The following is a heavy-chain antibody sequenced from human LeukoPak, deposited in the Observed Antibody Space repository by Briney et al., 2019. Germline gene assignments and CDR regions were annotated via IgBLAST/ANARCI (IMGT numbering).Heavy chain of an antibody. Sequence: GGSLRLSCAASGFTFSSYSMNWVRQAPGKGLEWVANIKQDGSEKYYVDSVKGRFTISRDNAKNSLYLQMNSLRAEDTAVYYCARGPRYDYVWGSYRYWGQGTLVTVSS. CDR3: ARGPRYDYVWGSYRY. D-gene: IGHD3-16*02. J-gene: IGHJ4*02. CDR1: GFTFSSYS. V-gene: IGHV3-7*01. CDR2: IKQDGSEK.